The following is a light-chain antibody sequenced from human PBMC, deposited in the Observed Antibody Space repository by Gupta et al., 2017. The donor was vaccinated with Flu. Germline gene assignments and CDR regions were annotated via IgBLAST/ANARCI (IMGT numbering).Light chain of an antibody. CDR3: QQLYSFPLT. J-gene: IGKJ4*01. Sequence: PSFLSASLGGIVTFPCRASQVIDSYLAWYQLKPGKAPKFLIYVASSLQTGVPSRFSGRGSGTDFTLTISSLQPEDFATYYCQQLYSFPLTFGGGTKVEI. V-gene: IGKV1-9*01. CDR2: VAS. CDR1: QVIDSY.